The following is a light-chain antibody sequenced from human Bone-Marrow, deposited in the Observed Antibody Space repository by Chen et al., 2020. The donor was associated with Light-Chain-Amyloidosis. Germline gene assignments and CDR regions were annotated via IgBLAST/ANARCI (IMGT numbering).Light chain of an antibody. Sequence: DVALTQTPLSVSVTPGKPASISCKSSQSPLHRDGKTYLYWYLQKPGQSPQLLIYEVSKRFSGVPDRFSGSGSGTDFTLRIGRVEADDVGIYYCMQGIQLPLTVGGGTKVEIK. J-gene: IGKJ4*01. CDR2: EVS. V-gene: IGKV2D-29*02. CDR1: QSPLHRDGKTY. CDR3: MQGIQLPLT.